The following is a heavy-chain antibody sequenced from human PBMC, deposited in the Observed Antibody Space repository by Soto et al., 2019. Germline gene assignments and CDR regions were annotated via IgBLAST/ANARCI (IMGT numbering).Heavy chain of an antibody. CDR3: ARVVDTAMVFYYYGMDV. Sequence: GASVKVSCKASGYTFTSYGISWVRQAPGQGLEWMGWISAYNGKANYAQKLQGRVTMTTDKSTSTAYMELSSLRSDDTAVYYCARVVDTAMVFYYYGMDVWGQGTTVTVSS. J-gene: IGHJ6*02. CDR1: GYTFTSYG. V-gene: IGHV1-18*01. CDR2: ISAYNGKA. D-gene: IGHD5-18*01.